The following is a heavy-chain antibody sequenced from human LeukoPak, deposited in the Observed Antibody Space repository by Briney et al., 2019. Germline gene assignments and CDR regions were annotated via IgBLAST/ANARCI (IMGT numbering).Heavy chain of an antibody. CDR2: INHSGST. CDR1: GGSFSGYY. J-gene: IGHJ2*01. D-gene: IGHD3-22*01. Sequence: PSETLSLTCAVYGGSFSGYYWSWIRQPPGKGLEWVGEINHSGSTNYNPSLKSRVTISVDTSKNQFSLKLSSVTAADTAVYYCARDWYYDSSGSYYWYFDLWGRGTLVTVSS. V-gene: IGHV4-34*01. CDR3: ARDWYYDSSGSYYWYFDL.